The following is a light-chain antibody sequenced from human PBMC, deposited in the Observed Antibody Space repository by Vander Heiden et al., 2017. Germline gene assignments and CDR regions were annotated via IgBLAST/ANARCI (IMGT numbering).Light chain of an antibody. CDR3: SSYTTSSTPLYV. CDR2: DVS. J-gene: IGLJ1*01. V-gene: IGLV2-14*03. Sequence: QSPLPHPASVSGPPGQSITISCTGTSSDVGAYNYVSWYQHHPGKAPKLMIYDVSNRPSGVSNRFSGSKSGNTASLTISGLQAEDEADYYCSSYTTSSTPLYVFGTGTKVTVL. CDR1: SSDVGAYNY.